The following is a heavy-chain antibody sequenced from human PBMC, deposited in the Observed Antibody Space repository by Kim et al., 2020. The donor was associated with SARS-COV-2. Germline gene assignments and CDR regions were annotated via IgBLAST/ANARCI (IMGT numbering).Heavy chain of an antibody. CDR3: AKGSAYYYSSGSTFDY. V-gene: IGHV3-9*01. CDR1: GFTFGDYA. J-gene: IGHJ4*02. D-gene: IGHD3-10*01. CDR2: ISWNSGSI. Sequence: GGSLRLSCAASGFTFGDYAMHWVRQAPGKGLEWVSGISWNSGSIGYADSVKGRFTISRDNAKNSLYLQMNSLRAEDTALYYCAKGSAYYYSSGSTFDYWGQGTLVTVSS.